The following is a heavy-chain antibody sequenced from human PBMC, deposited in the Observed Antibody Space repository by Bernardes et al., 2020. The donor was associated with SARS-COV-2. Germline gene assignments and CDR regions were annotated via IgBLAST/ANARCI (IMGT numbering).Heavy chain of an antibody. V-gene: IGHV4-39*01. D-gene: IGHD2-21*02. CDR2: MYNSGIT. CDR3: VGSSCGIDCYIGGLRSWDYGMDI. CDR1: GASLSSTSYY. J-gene: IGHJ6*02. Sequence: SETLSLTCTVSGASLSSTSYYWGWIRQPPGKGLEWIGSMYNSGITFHNPFLKSRPSISMDTSKNQVSLRLNSMTAADTAVYYCVGSSCGIDCYIGGLRSWDYGMDIWGQGTTVTVFS.